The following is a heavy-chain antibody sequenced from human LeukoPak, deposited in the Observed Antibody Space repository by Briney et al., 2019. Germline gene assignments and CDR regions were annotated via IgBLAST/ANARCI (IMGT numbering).Heavy chain of an antibody. Sequence: GSSVKVSCKASGGTFSSYAISWVRQAPGQGLEWMGRIIPIFGTANYAQKFQGRVTITADESTSTAYMELSSLRSEDTAVYYCARAGLAAVAGKIYFDYGGQGTLVSVSS. J-gene: IGHJ4*02. CDR1: GGTFSSYA. CDR2: IIPIFGTA. V-gene: IGHV1-69*15. CDR3: ARAGLAAVAGKIYFDY. D-gene: IGHD6-19*01.